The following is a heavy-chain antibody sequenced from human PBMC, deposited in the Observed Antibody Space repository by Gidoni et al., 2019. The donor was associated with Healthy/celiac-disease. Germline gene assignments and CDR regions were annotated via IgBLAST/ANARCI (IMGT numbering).Heavy chain of an antibody. Sequence: EVQLVESGGGLVQPGGARRPSWAAPGLTSSRYSMNWVRQAPGKGLEWVSYISSSSSTIYYADSVKGRFTISRDNAKNSLYLQMNSLRDEDTAVYYCARLHGGYCSSTSCVPIDYWGQGTLVTVSS. CDR2: ISSSSSTI. V-gene: IGHV3-48*02. D-gene: IGHD2-2*01. CDR3: ARLHGGYCSSTSCVPIDY. CDR1: GLTSSRYS. J-gene: IGHJ4*02.